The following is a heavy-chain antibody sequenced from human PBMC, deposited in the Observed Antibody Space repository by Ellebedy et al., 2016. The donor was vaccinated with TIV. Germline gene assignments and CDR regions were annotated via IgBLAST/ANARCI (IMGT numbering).Heavy chain of an antibody. D-gene: IGHD4-23*01. V-gene: IGHV3-33*08. J-gene: IGHJ4*02. CDR2: IWNDGSQI. CDR3: ARSYGGNRMDY. Sequence: GESLKISCAASGFTFSSYSMNWVRQAPGKGLEWVAVIWNDGSQIYYGESVKGRFTISRDDSMGTLYLQMDSLRVEDTASYYCARSYGGNRMDYWGQGTLVTVSS. CDR1: GFTFSSYS.